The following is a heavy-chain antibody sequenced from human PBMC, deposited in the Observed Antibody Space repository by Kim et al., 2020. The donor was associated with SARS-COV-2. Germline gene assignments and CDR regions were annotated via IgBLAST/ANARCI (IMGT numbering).Heavy chain of an antibody. CDR2: IRSKAYGGTT. Sequence: GGSLRLSCTASGFTFGDYAMSWVRQAPGKGLEWVGFIRSKAYGGTTEYAASVKGRFTISRDDSKSIAYLQMNSLKTEDTAVYYCTRDTITFGGVIEGLLYYYYYGMDVWGQGTTVTVSS. CDR1: GFTFGDYA. V-gene: IGHV3-49*04. CDR3: TRDTITFGGVIEGLLYYYYYGMDV. D-gene: IGHD3-16*02. J-gene: IGHJ6*02.